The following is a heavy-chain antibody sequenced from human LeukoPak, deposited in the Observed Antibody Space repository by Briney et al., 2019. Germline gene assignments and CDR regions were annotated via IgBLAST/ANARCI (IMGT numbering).Heavy chain of an antibody. CDR3: AKVKDDTPPYYYYGMDV. CDR1: GFTFSSYA. V-gene: IGHV3-23*01. J-gene: IGHJ6*02. CDR2: ISGSGGST. Sequence: PGGSLRLSCAASGFTFSSYAMSWVRQAPGKGLEWVSAISGSGGSTYYADSVKGRFTISRDNSKNTLYLQMNSLRAEDTAVYYCAKVKDDTPPYYYYGMDVWGQGTTVTVSS. D-gene: IGHD3-9*01.